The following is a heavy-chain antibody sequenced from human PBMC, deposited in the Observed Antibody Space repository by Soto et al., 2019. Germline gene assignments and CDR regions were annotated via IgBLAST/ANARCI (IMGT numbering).Heavy chain of an antibody. Sequence: GASVKVSCKASGYTFTSYGISWVRQAPGQGLEWMGWISAYNGNTNYAQKLQGRVTMTTDTSTSTAYMELRSLRSDDTAVYYCARAWGCSGGSCYSLEYYFDYWGQGTLVTVSS. CDR1: GYTFTSYG. J-gene: IGHJ4*02. CDR2: ISAYNGNT. V-gene: IGHV1-18*01. D-gene: IGHD2-15*01. CDR3: ARAWGCSGGSCYSLEYYFDY.